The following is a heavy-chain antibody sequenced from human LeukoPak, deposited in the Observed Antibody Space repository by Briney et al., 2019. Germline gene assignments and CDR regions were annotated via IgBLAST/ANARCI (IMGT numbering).Heavy chain of an antibody. J-gene: IGHJ4*02. Sequence: SQTLSLTCAISGDSVSSNSVTWNWIRQSPSRGLEWLGRTYYRSTWYNDYAVSVKSRITISPDTSKNLFSLQLNSVTPEDTAVYYCARGLYMYSSNWAYIDYWGQGTLVSVSS. CDR2: TYYRSTWYN. CDR1: GDSVSSNSVT. V-gene: IGHV6-1*01. CDR3: ARGLYMYSSNWAYIDY. D-gene: IGHD6-13*01.